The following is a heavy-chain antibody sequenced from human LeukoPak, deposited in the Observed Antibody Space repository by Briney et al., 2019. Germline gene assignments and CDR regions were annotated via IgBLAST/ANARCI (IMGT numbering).Heavy chain of an antibody. J-gene: IGHJ3*02. CDR3: ARGQAEEMLAFDI. CDR2: INHSGST. D-gene: IGHD5-24*01. V-gene: IGHV4-34*01. CDR1: GGSFSGYY. Sequence: PSETLSLTCAVYGGSFSGYYWSWIRQPPGKGLEWIEEINHSGSTNYNPSLKSRVTISVDTSKNQFSLKLSSVTAADTAVYYCARGQAEEMLAFDIWGQGTMVTVSS.